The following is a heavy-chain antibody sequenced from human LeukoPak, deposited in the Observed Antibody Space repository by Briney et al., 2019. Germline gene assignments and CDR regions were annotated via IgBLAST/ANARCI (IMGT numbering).Heavy chain of an antibody. Sequence: EASVKVSCKASGYTFTSYAMHWVRQAPGQRLEWMGWINAGNGNTKYSQKFQGRVTITRDTSASTVYMELSSLRSEDTAVYYCASGCSSTSCPVDYWGQGTLVTVSS. CDR2: INAGNGNT. J-gene: IGHJ4*02. D-gene: IGHD2-2*01. V-gene: IGHV1-3*01. CDR1: GYTFTSYA. CDR3: ASGCSSTSCPVDY.